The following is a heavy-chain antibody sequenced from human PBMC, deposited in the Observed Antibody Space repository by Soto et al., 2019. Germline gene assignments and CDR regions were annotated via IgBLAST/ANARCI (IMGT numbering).Heavy chain of an antibody. V-gene: IGHV1-69*13. CDR3: ARRLGYHTPTDYYYYGMDV. CDR1: GGTFSSYA. D-gene: IGHD3-9*01. Sequence: GASVKVSCKASGGTFSSYAISWVRQAPGQGLEWMGGIIPIFGTANYAQKFQGRVTITADESTSTAYMELSSLRSEDTAVYYCARRLGYHTPTDYYYYGMDVWGQGTTVTVSS. CDR2: IIPIFGTA. J-gene: IGHJ6*02.